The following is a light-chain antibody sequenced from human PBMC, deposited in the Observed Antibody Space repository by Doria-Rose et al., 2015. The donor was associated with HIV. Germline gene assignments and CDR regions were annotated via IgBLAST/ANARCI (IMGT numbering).Light chain of an antibody. CDR3: VLYMGSGIWM. CDR2: NTY. CDR1: SGPVTGAYY. Sequence: QAVVTQEPSSSVPLGGTVTLTCGLTSGPVTGAYYPSWHQQTPGQAPRTLIYNTYSLSSGVSDRSSGSILGNKAALTISGAQADDESDYYCVLYMGSGIWMFGGGTELTVL. J-gene: IGLJ3*02. V-gene: IGLV8-61*01.